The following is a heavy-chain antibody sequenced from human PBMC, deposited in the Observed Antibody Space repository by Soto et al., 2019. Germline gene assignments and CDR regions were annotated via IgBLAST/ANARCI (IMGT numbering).Heavy chain of an antibody. Sequence: SETLSLTCTVSGGSSSSYYWSWIRQPPGKGLEWIGYIYYSGSTNYNPSLKSRVTISVDTSKNQFSLKLSSVTAADTAVYYCERGVTMIVLYNWGQGILVTVSS. CDR1: GGSSSSYY. CDR3: ERGVTMIVLYN. V-gene: IGHV4-59*01. J-gene: IGHJ4*02. CDR2: IYYSGST. D-gene: IGHD3-22*01.